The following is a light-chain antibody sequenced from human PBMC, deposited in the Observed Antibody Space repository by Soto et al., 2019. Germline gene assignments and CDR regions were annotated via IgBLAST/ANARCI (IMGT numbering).Light chain of an antibody. V-gene: IGKV3-11*01. CDR3: QQRTRWQIT. CDR2: DAS. CDR1: QSVSNS. Sequence: EIVLTQSPATLSASPGEGAILSCRASQSVSNSLAWYQQKPGQAPRLLIYDASVRATATPARFSGSESGTDFTLTISSLEPEDFAVYFCQQRTRWQITFGGGSKVE. J-gene: IGKJ4*01.